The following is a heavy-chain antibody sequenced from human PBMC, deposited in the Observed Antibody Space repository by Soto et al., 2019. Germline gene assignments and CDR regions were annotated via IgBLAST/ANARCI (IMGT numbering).Heavy chain of an antibody. J-gene: IGHJ4*02. CDR2: ILYTGST. CDR3: ARHFGGYSYGYVFDS. Sequence: QLHLQESGPGLVKPSETLSLMCTVSGDSISSSSYYWGWVRQPPGKGLEWIGSILYTGSTFYNPSLYSGVIISVDTSKNQFSLKMSSVTAADTAVYYCARHFGGYSYGYVFDSWGQGALVTVSS. CDR1: GDSISSSSYY. V-gene: IGHV4-39*01. D-gene: IGHD5-18*01.